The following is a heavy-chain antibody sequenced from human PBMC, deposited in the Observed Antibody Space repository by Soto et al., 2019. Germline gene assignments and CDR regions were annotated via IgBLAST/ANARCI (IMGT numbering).Heavy chain of an antibody. V-gene: IGHV4-59*01. J-gene: IGHJ5*02. D-gene: IGHD1-1*01. CDR2: IYYSGST. Sequence: PSETLSLTCTVSGGSISSYYWSWIRQPPGKGLEWIGYIYYSGSTNYNPSLKSRVTISVDTSKNQFSLKLSSVTAADTAVYYCATLDSPYTGWSDPWGQGTLVTVSS. CDR3: ATLDSPYTGWSDP. CDR1: GGSISSYY.